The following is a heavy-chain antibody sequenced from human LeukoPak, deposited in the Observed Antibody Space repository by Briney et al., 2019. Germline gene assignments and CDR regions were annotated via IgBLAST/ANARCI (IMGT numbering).Heavy chain of an antibody. V-gene: IGHV3-20*04. CDR2: INWNGGST. J-gene: IGHJ4*02. CDR1: GFTFDDYG. Sequence: GGSLRLSCAASGFTFDDYGMSWVPQAPGKGLEWVSGINWNGGSTGYADSVKGRFTISRDNAKNSLYLQMNRLRAEDTALYYCAGDKSSPTLPLDYWGQGTLVTVSS. CDR3: AGDKSSPTLPLDY.